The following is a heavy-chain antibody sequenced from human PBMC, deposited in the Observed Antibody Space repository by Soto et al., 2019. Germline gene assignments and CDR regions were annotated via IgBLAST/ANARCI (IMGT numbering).Heavy chain of an antibody. D-gene: IGHD1-26*01. CDR1: GFTFSSYW. CDR3: AKALMAGADYYGMDV. Sequence: PGGSLRLSCAASGFTFSSYWMHWVRQAPGKGLVWVSRINSDGSSTSYADSVKGRFTISRDNSKNTLYLQMNSLRAEDTAVYYCAKALMAGADYYGMDVWGQGTTVTVSS. V-gene: IGHV3-74*01. CDR2: INSDGSST. J-gene: IGHJ6*02.